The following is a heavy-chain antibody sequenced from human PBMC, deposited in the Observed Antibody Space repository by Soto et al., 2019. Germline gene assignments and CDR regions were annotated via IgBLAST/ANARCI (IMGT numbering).Heavy chain of an antibody. CDR3: AKDWRYCSASSCPLGEYFQH. CDR1: GYTFTSYA. V-gene: IGHV1-3*01. D-gene: IGHD2-15*01. CDR2: INAGNGNT. J-gene: IGHJ1*01. Sequence: QVQLVQSGAEVKKPGASVKVSCKASGYTFTSYAMHWVRQAPGQRLEWMGWINAGNGNTKYSQKFQGRVTITRDASASTAYMELSSLRSEDTAVYYCAKDWRYCSASSCPLGEYFQHWGRGTLVTVSS.